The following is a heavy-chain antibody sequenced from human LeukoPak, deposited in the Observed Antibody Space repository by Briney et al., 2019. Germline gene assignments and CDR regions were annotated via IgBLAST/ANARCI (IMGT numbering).Heavy chain of an antibody. CDR1: GGSIRSFY. J-gene: IGHJ4*02. V-gene: IGHV4-59*01. CDR3: ARSRNSYDTSGYYSFDY. D-gene: IGHD3-22*01. CDR2: IHSSGRS. Sequence: SQTLSLTCTVSGGSIRSFYWSWIRQPPGKALEWIGFIHSSGRSNYNPSLRSRGIMSVGTSENQVSLSLSSVTAADTAIYYCARSRNSYDTSGYYSFDYWGQGTLVTVSS.